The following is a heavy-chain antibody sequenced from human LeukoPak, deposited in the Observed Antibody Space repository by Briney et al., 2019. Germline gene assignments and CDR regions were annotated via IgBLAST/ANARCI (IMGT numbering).Heavy chain of an antibody. J-gene: IGHJ4*02. CDR1: GYSFTSYW. D-gene: IGHD6-19*01. V-gene: IGHV5-51*01. Sequence: GESLKISCKGSGYSFTSYWIGWVRQMPGKGLGWMGIIYPGDSDTRYSPSFQGQVTISADKSISTAYLQWSSLKASDTAMYYCARRMGQWLGQYYFDYWGQGTLVTVSS. CDR3: ARRMGQWLGQYYFDY. CDR2: IYPGDSDT.